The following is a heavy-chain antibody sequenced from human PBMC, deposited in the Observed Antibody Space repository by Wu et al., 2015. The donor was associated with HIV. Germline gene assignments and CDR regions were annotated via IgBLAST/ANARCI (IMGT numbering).Heavy chain of an antibody. CDR2: ISAYNGGT. CDR3: ATWKVVADSLRLDY. V-gene: IGHV1-18*01. CDR1: GYTFTSST. J-gene: IGHJ4*02. Sequence: QVHLVQSGTEVKEPGASVKVSCQTSGYTFTSSTFTWVRQAPGQGLEWMGWISAYNGGTNYAQQFQGRVTMTTDTSTNTAYMELRRLRSDDTAVYYCATWKVVADSLRLDYWGQGTLVIVSS. D-gene: IGHD2-15*01.